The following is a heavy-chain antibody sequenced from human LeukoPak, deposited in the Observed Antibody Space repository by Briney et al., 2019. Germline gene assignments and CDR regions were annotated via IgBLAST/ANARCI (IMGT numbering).Heavy chain of an antibody. CDR2: IKQDGSTK. CDR1: GFTFANSG. CDR3: TRATIGSLDY. V-gene: IGHV3-7*01. Sequence: GGSLRLSCAASGFTFANSGMAWVRQAPGKGLEWVANIKQDGSTKHYADSLKGRFTISRDNPKNSLFLQMDNLRADDTAIYYCTRATIGSLDYWGQGILVTVAS. D-gene: IGHD1-26*01. J-gene: IGHJ4*02.